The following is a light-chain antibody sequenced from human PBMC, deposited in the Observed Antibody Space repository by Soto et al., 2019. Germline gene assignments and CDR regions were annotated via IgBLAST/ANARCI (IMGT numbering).Light chain of an antibody. Sequence: DIQMTQSPSSLSASVGDGFSITCRASQSISSYLNWYQQKPGKAPKLLIYAASNLETEVPSRFTGSGSGTDFTFTISSLQPEDIATYYCQQYENFPVTFGQGTRLEIK. V-gene: IGKV1-33*01. CDR2: AAS. CDR1: QSISSY. CDR3: QQYENFPVT. J-gene: IGKJ5*01.